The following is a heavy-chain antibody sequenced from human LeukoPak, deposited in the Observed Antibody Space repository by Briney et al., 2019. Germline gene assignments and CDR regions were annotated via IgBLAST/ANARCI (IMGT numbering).Heavy chain of an antibody. D-gene: IGHD3-22*01. V-gene: IGHV3-11*04. CDR1: GFIFKNYP. J-gene: IGHJ4*02. CDR3: ARDRFYYDSSGTDY. CDR2: MNGGNT. Sequence: GGSLRLSCTASGFIFKNYPMSWIRQSPGKGLEWVSGMNGGNTYYADSVRGRFTISRDNAKNSLYLQMNSLRAEDTAVYYCARDRFYYDSSGTDYWGQGTLVTVSS.